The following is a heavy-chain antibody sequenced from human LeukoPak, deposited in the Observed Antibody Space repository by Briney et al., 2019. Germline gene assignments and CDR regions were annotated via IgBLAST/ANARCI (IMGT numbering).Heavy chain of an antibody. CDR2: MSRSGGTK. CDR3: ARGTDQWFGETPYYFDS. J-gene: IGHJ4*02. Sequence: GGPLRLSCTASVFTFSSYEMYWLRQAPRKGVGGVSYMSRSGGTKYYADSGKGRFTISRDNAKNSLYLQMNSLRAEVTSVYYCARGTDQWFGETPYYFDSWGQGTLVTVSS. CDR1: VFTFSSYE. V-gene: IGHV3-48*03. D-gene: IGHD3-10*01.